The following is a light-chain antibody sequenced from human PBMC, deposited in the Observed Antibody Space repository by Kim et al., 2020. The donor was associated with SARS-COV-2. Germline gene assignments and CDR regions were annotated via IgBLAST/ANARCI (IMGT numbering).Light chain of an antibody. V-gene: IGKV1-39*01. CDR1: QSINTY. Sequence: DIQMTQSPSSLSASVGDRVTITCRASQSINTYLNWYQQKPGKAPKLLIYAASTLQSGVPSRFSGSGSGTYFTLTISSMQPEDFATYYCQRSYSTHPYTFGQGTKLEI. CDR2: AAS. J-gene: IGKJ2*01. CDR3: QRSYSTHPYT.